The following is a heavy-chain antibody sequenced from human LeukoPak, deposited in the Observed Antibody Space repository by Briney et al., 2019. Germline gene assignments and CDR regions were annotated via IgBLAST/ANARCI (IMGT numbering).Heavy chain of an antibody. D-gene: IGHD6-13*01. Sequence: GGSLRLSCAASGFTFSNYWMHWVRQAPGKGLVWLSRINSDGSSTSYADSVKGRFTISRDNAKNTLYVQMNSLRDEDTAVYYCVRQYRVAAPADYWGLGTLVTVSS. CDR3: VRQYRVAAPADY. CDR2: INSDGSST. CDR1: GFTFSNYW. V-gene: IGHV3-74*01. J-gene: IGHJ4*02.